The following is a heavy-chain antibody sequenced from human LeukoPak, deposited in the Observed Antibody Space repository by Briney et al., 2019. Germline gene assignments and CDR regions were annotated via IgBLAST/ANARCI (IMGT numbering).Heavy chain of an antibody. Sequence: GGSLRLSCAASGFTFCGYGMHWVRQAPGKGLEWVAFIRYDGSNKYYADSVKGRFTISRDNSKNTLYLQMNSLRAEDTAVYYCAKLSYYDSSVPIDYWGQGTLVTVSS. CDR1: GFTFCGYG. J-gene: IGHJ4*02. D-gene: IGHD3-22*01. V-gene: IGHV3-30*02. CDR3: AKLSYYDSSVPIDY. CDR2: IRYDGSNK.